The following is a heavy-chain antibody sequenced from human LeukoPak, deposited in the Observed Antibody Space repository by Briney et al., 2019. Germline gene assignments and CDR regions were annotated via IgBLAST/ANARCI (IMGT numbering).Heavy chain of an antibody. CDR2: INHSGST. CDR3: AGLSSSGWYALDAFDI. V-gene: IGHV4-34*01. D-gene: IGHD6-19*01. CDR1: GGSFSGYY. Sequence: PSETLSLTCAVYGGSFSGYYWSWIRQPPGKGLEWIGEINHSGSTNYNPSLKSRVTISVDTSKNQFSLKLSSVTAADTAVYYCAGLSSSGWYALDAFDIWGQGTMVTVSS. J-gene: IGHJ3*02.